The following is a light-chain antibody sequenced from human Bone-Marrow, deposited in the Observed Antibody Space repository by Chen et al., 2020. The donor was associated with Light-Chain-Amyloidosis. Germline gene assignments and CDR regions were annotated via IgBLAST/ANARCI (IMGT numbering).Light chain of an antibody. V-gene: IGLV2-14*01. J-gene: IGLJ1*01. CDR2: EVT. Sequence: QPALTQPASGSGSPGQSITISCTGTSSDGGGDNHVSWYQQLPDKAPKLMIYEVTNRPSSVPARFSGSKSDNTASLTISGLQTEDEADYFCSSYTITNTLVFGSGTRVTVL. CDR3: SSYTITNTLV. CDR1: SSDGGGDNH.